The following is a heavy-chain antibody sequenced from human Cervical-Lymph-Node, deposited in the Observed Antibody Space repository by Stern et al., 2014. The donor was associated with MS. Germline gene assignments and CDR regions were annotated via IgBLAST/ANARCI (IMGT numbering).Heavy chain of an antibody. CDR3: AREGGNTAEYFQH. J-gene: IGHJ1*01. Sequence: VQLVESGGGVVQPGRSLRLSCAASGFTFSSYGMHWVRQAPGKGLGWVAIIWYDRSNKYYADSVKGLFTISRDSSKNTLYLQMNSLRAEDTAVYYCAREGGNTAEYFQHWGQGTLVTVSS. V-gene: IGHV3-33*01. CDR2: IWYDRSNK. CDR1: GFTFSSYG. D-gene: IGHD4-23*01.